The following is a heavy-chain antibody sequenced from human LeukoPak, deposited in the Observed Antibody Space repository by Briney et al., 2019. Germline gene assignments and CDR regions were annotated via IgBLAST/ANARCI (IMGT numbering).Heavy chain of an antibody. D-gene: IGHD1-26*01. V-gene: IGHV3-15*01. J-gene: IGHJ3*02. Sequence: GGSLRLSCAASGFIFSSAWMTWVRQAPGKGLEWVGHIKNKSNGETTDYAAPVKGRFIISRDDSKNTLYLQMNSLRDEDTAVYYCAREGSGSYAGYDAFDIWGQGTMVTVSS. CDR1: GFIFSSAW. CDR2: IKNKSNGETT. CDR3: AREGSGSYAGYDAFDI.